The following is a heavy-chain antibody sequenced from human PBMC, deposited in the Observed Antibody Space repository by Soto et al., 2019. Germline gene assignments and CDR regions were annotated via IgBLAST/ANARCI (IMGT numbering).Heavy chain of an antibody. CDR1: GYTFTNYA. CDR2: INAGNGNT. V-gene: IGHV1-3*01. Sequence: ASVKVSCKASGYTFTNYAMHWVRQAPGQRLEWMGWINAGNGNTKYSQKFQGRVTITRDTSASTAYMELSSLRSEDTAVYYCARGGSLYCFFYLCARGTSVTVSS. D-gene: IGHD1-26*01. J-gene: IGHJ2*01. CDR3: ARGGSLYCFFYL.